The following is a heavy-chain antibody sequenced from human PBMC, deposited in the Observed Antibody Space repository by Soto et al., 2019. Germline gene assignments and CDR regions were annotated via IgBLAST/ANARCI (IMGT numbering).Heavy chain of an antibody. D-gene: IGHD3-10*02. CDR3: ALMTNYARGEDGMDV. J-gene: IGHJ6*02. Sequence: QITLKESGPTLVKPTQTLTLTCTFSGFSLSTSGVGVGWIRQPPGKALEWLALIYWDDDKRYSPSLKSRLTTTKDTSKNQVVLTMTNMDPVDTATYYCALMTNYARGEDGMDVWGQGTTVTVSS. CDR2: IYWDDDK. V-gene: IGHV2-5*02. CDR1: GFSLSTSGVG.